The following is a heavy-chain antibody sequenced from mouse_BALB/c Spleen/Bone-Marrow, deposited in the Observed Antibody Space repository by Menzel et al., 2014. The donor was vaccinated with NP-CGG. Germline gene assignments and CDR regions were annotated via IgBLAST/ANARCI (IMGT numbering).Heavy chain of an antibody. J-gene: IGHJ4*01. CDR1: GDTFTSYF. Sequence: VKLMESGPELVKPGASVKMSCKASGDTFTSYFIHWVKQRPGQGLEWIGWIYPGDGSTKYNEKFKGKTTLTADKSSSTAYMLLSSLTSEDSAIYFCARDYDGYAMDYWGQGTSVTVSS. CDR3: ARDYDGYAMDY. CDR2: IYPGDGST. V-gene: IGHV1S56*01. D-gene: IGHD2-4*01.